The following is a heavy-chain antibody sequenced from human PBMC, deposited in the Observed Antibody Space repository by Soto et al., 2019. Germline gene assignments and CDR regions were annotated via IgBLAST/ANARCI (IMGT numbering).Heavy chain of an antibody. CDR2: INPNSGNI. J-gene: IGHJ4*02. Sequence: ASVKVSCKASGNTFTSYDINWVRQATGHGLEWMGWINPNSGNIGYAQKFQGRVTMTRDTAIRTAYMEVSRLRSDDTAVYYCARGRASGSYYLLDSWGQGTLVTAPQ. CDR1: GNTFTSYD. D-gene: IGHD3-10*01. V-gene: IGHV1-8*01. CDR3: ARGRASGSYYLLDS.